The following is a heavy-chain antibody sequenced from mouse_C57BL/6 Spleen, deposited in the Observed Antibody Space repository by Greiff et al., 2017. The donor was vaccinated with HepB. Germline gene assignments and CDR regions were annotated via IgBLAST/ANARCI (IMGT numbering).Heavy chain of an antibody. CDR3: ARRDGYYGDFDY. Sequence: QVQLKESGPELVKPGASVKISCKASGYSFTSYYIHWVKQRPGQGLEWIGWIYPGSGNTKYNEKFKGKATLTADTSSSTAYMQLSSLTSEDSAVYYCARRDGYYGDFDYWGQGTTLTVSS. J-gene: IGHJ2*01. V-gene: IGHV1-66*01. CDR2: IYPGSGNT. CDR1: GYSFTSYY. D-gene: IGHD2-3*01.